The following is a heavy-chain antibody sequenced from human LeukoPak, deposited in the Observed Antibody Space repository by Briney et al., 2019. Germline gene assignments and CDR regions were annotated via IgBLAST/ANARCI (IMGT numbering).Heavy chain of an antibody. J-gene: IGHJ6*03. V-gene: IGHV4-59*01. CDR1: DDSITMYY. D-gene: IGHD1-1*01. CDR3: ARGRVSSSTWYSTYYYYFCMYV. Sequence: SETLSLTCSVSDDSITMYYWTWIRQPPGKGLEGIGYVDHTGSTNLNPSLNGRVSISSDTTKNLSSLRLRSVTAADTAVYFCARGRVSSSTWYSTYYYYFCMYVWGKGTTVTVSS. CDR2: VDHTGST.